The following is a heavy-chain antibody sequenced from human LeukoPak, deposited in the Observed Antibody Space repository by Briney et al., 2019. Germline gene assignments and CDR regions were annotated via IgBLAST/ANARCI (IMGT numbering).Heavy chain of an antibody. CDR1: GFTFDDYA. J-gene: IGHJ4*02. CDR3: AKELGYCSSTSCYDYFGY. V-gene: IGHV3-9*01. CDR2: ISWNSGSI. Sequence: PGGSLRLSCAASGFTFDDYAMHWVRQAPGEGLEWVSGISWNSGSIGYADSVKGRFTISRDNAKNSLYLQMNSLRAEDTALYYCAKELGYCSSTSCYDYFGYWGQGTLVTVSS. D-gene: IGHD2-2*01.